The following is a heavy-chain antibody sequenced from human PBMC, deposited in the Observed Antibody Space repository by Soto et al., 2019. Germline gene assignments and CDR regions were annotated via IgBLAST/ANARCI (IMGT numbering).Heavy chain of an antibody. D-gene: IGHD3-10*01. CDR3: ASYYGSGSYWPTY. CDR1: GFTFSSYW. Sequence: EVQLVESGGGLVQPGGSLRLSCAASGFTFSSYWMNWVRQAPGKGLVWVSRINSDGRSTNYADSVKGRFTISRDNAKNTLYLQMNGQRAEDTAVYYCASYYGSGSYWPTYWGQGTLVTVSP. V-gene: IGHV3-74*02. J-gene: IGHJ4*02. CDR2: INSDGRST.